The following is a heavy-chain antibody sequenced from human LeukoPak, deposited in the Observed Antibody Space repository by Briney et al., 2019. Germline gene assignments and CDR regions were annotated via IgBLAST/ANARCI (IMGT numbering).Heavy chain of an antibody. Sequence: TGGSLRLSCAASGFTFSGYAMSWVRQAPGKGLEWVGRIKSKTDGGTTDYAAPVKGRFTISRDDSKNTLYLQMNSLKTEDTAVYYCTTPYPVVPAEDYWGQGTLVTVSS. V-gene: IGHV3-15*01. CDR3: TTPYPVVPAEDY. D-gene: IGHD2-2*01. J-gene: IGHJ4*02. CDR2: IKSKTDGGTT. CDR1: GFTFSGYA.